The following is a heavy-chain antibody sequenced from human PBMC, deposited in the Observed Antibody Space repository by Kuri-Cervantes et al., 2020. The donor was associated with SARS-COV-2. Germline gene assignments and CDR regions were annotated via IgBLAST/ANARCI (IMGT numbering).Heavy chain of an antibody. Sequence: GESLKISCTASGFTFSGYNMNWVRQAPGEGLEWVAGISFDGSHKFYADSVTGRFTISRDNSQNTLFLQVDSLRAEDTAIYYCASNLNSRDGYHYPFDYWGQGTVVTVSS. CDR3: ASNLNSRDGYHYPFDY. CDR2: ISFDGSHK. D-gene: IGHD5-24*01. J-gene: IGHJ4*02. CDR1: GFTFSGYN. V-gene: IGHV3-30*03.